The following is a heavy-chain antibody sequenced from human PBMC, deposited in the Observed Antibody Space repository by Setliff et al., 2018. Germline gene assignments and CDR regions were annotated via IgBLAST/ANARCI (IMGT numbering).Heavy chain of an antibody. V-gene: IGHV4-39*01. CDR2: IHYRGTT. CDR3: ARTGTYRYFDS. J-gene: IGHJ4*02. D-gene: IGHD1-1*01. CDR1: GDSISSGSHY. Sequence: ETLSLTCTVSGDSISSGSHYWGWIRQPPGKGLEWVGRIHYRGTTYSNVSLASRLTISVDTSKNQFSLKLTSVTAADTAVYYCARTGTYRYFDSWGQGTRVTVSS.